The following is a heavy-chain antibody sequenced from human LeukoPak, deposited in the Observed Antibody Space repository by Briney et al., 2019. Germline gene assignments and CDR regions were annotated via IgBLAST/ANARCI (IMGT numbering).Heavy chain of an antibody. CDR3: ARLLSSSSGAYFDY. J-gene: IGHJ4*02. CDR2: ISSSSSYI. V-gene: IGHV3-21*01. CDR1: GFTFSSYS. D-gene: IGHD6-6*01. Sequence: GESLRLSCAASGFTFSSYSMNWVRQAPGKGLEWVSSISSSSSYIYYADSVKGRFTISRDNAKNSLYLQMNSLRAEDTALYYCARLLSSSSGAYFDYWGQGTLVTVSS.